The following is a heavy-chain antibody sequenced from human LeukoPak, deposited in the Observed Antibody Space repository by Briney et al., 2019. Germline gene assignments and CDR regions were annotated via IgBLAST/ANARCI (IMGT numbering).Heavy chain of an antibody. Sequence: SETLSLTCTVSGGSISSYYWSWIRQPPGKGLEWIGYIYYSGSTNYSPSLKSRLTISVDTSKNQFSLKLSSVTAADTAVYFCATGGYCRVGRCSGGLFARGGQGTLVTVSS. CDR2: IYYSGST. CDR1: GGSISSYY. V-gene: IGHV4-59*12. D-gene: IGHD2-15*01. CDR3: ATGGYCRVGRCSGGLFAR. J-gene: IGHJ5*02.